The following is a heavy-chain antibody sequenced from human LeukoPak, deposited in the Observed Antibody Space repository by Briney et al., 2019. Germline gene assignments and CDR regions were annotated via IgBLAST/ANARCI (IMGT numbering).Heavy chain of an antibody. V-gene: IGHV1-3*01. J-gene: IGHJ4*02. Sequence: ASVKVSCKASGYTFSIYAMQWVRQAPGQRLEWMGWINAGNGNTKYSQKFQGRVTITRDISASTAYMELSSLRSEDTALYYCARGVWSSRGMQYYFDYWGQGTLVTVSS. CDR1: GYTFSIYA. D-gene: IGHD3-22*01. CDR3: ARGVWSSRGMQYYFDY. CDR2: INAGNGNT.